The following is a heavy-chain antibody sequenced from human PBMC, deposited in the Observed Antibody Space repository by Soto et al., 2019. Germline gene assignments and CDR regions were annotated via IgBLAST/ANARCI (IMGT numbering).Heavy chain of an antibody. J-gene: IGHJ4*02. D-gene: IGHD3-9*01. V-gene: IGHV3-43*01. CDR3: ARDIDILSGYPDS. CDR1: GFRFDDYT. Sequence: GGSLRLSCAASGFRFDDYTMHWVRQPPEKGLEWVSLIGWDGGRTEYADSVKGRFTISRDNSKNSLYLQMNSLRTEDTALYYCARDIDILSGYPDSWGQGTLVTVSS. CDR2: IGWDGGRT.